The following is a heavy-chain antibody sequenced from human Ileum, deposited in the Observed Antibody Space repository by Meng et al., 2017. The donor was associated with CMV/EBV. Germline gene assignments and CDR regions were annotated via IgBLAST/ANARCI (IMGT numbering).Heavy chain of an antibody. J-gene: IGHJ5*02. CDR1: GGSLTSYY. V-gene: IGHV4-4*07. CDR3: ARAAARGVPVDL. D-gene: IGHD3-10*01. Sequence: HLKESGPRLLQPSGTLSLTCTVTGGSLTSYYWTWIRQPAGKGLEWIGRIHPTGTTDDNPSLRSRVSMSLDKSKNQFSLKLTSVTAADTAVYYCARAAARGVPVDLWGQGTLVTVSS. CDR2: IHPTGTT.